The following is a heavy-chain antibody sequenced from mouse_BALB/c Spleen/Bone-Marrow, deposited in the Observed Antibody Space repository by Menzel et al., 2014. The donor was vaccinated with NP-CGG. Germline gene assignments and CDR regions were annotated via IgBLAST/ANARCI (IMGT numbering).Heavy chain of an antibody. CDR1: GYTFTSYW. D-gene: IGHD2-2*01. V-gene: IGHV1-7*01. CDR3: ARGVRGYDGFAY. J-gene: IGHJ3*01. CDR2: INPSTGYT. Sequence: VQLQESGAELAKPGASVKMSCKASGYTFTSYWMHWVKQRPGQGLEWIGYINPSTGYTGYNQKFKDKATLTADKSSSTAYMQLSSLTSEDSAVYYCARGVRGYDGFAYWGQGTLVTVSA.